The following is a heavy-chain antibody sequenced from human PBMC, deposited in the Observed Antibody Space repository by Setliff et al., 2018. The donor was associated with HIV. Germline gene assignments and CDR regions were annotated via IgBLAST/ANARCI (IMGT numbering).Heavy chain of an antibody. CDR3: ARGVAAAGMLMDV. CDR2: IHTSDTT. CDR1: GVSTSIHY. J-gene: IGHJ6*03. Sequence: PSETLSLTCTVSGVSTSIHYWVWIRQPAGRGLEWIGRIHTSDTTRYNPSLQSRVAMSVDTSKNQFSLKLTSVGAADTAVYYCARGVAAAGMLMDVWGKGTTVTVSS. D-gene: IGHD6-13*01. V-gene: IGHV4-4*07.